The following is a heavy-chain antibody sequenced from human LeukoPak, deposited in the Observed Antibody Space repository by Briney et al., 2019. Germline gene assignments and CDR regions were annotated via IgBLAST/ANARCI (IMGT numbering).Heavy chain of an antibody. D-gene: IGHD3/OR15-3a*01. V-gene: IGHV1-18*01. Sequence: GASVKVSCKASGYTFTSCGISWVRQAPGQGLDWMGWISPSNGNTNYAQKLQGRVTMTTDTSTSTAYMEQRSLRSDDTAVYYCAREFDMGWLGDYWGQRTLVTVSS. CDR2: ISPSNGNT. CDR1: GYTFTSCG. CDR3: AREFDMGWLGDY. J-gene: IGHJ4*02.